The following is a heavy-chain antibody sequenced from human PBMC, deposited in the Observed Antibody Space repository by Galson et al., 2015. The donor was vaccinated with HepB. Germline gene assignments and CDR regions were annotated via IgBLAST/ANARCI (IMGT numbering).Heavy chain of an antibody. J-gene: IGHJ4*02. CDR3: ARVRFGELFSDY. D-gene: IGHD3-10*01. CDR2: ISYDGSNK. V-gene: IGHV3-30-3*01. CDR1: GFTFSSYA. Sequence: SLRLSCAASGFTFSSYAMHWVRQAPGKGLEWVAVISYDGSNKYYADSVKGRFTISRDNSKNTLYLQMNSLRAEDTAVYYCARVRFGELFSDYWGQGTLVTVSS.